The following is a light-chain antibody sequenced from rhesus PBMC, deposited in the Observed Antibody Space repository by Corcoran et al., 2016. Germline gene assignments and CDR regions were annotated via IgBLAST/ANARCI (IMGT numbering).Light chain of an antibody. Sequence: DIQMTQSPSSLSASVGDTVTITCRASQGINIYLAWYQQRSGKAPKPLIFYTSKLKSGVPSRFSGSGSGTAFTLTISSLQHEDFAMYFCQQSDDYPWSVGQGTRLEIK. CDR2: YTS. CDR1: QGINIY. V-gene: IGKV1S14*01. J-gene: IGKJ1*01. CDR3: QQSDDYPWS.